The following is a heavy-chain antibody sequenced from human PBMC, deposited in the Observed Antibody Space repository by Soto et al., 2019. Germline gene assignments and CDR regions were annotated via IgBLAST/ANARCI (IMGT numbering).Heavy chain of an antibody. D-gene: IGHD3-3*01. CDR2: IYPGDSDT. Sequence: GESLKISCMGSGYKVSTWHNFTSYWIAWVRQMPGEGLEWMGIIYPGDSDTRYSPSFQGQVTISADKSISTAYLQWSSLKASDTAMYYCARLTPRYDFWSGWNYYYYGMDVWGQGTTVTVSS. CDR1: GYKVSTWHNFTSYW. CDR3: ARLTPRYDFWSGWNYYYYGMDV. J-gene: IGHJ6*02. V-gene: IGHV5-51*01.